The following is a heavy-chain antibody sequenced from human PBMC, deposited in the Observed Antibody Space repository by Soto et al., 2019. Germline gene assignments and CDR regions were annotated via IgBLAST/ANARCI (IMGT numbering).Heavy chain of an antibody. D-gene: IGHD6-13*01. J-gene: IGHJ4*02. CDR2: VYNSGST. CDR3: ARYRREAVAGYTLDN. Sequence: SETRARTWTVSGGSISSNCWTWIRQPPGKGLEWIGYVYNSGSTNYNPSLKRRVTISEDTSKSQFSLKVNSMTAADTAVYYCARYRREAVAGYTLDNWGQGILVTVSS. CDR1: GGSISSNC. V-gene: IGHV4-59*01.